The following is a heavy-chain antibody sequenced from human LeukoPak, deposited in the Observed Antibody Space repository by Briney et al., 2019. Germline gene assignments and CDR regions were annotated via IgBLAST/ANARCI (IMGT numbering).Heavy chain of an antibody. D-gene: IGHD2-15*01. CDR2: IDSSSIYI. J-gene: IGHJ4*02. V-gene: IGHV3-21*01. CDR3: ARKYCSGGTCYSAVDY. Sequence: GGSLRLSCAASGFIFSTYSMHWVRQAPGKGLEWVSSIDSSSIYIYYADSLKGRFTISRDNAKSSLYLQMNSLRAEDTALYYCARKYCSGGTCYSAVDYWGQGTLVTVSS. CDR1: GFIFSTYS.